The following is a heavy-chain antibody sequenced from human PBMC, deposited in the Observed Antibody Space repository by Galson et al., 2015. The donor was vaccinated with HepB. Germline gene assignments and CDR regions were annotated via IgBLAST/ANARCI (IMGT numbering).Heavy chain of an antibody. CDR2: INPSGAVT. CDR1: GFTFSSYT. J-gene: IGHJ4*02. D-gene: IGHD6-13*01. V-gene: IGHV3-23*01. CDR3: ARAGRASWYDY. Sequence: SLRLSCAGSGFTFSSYTMGWVRQAPGKGLEWVSGINPSGAVTYYIDSVRGRFTISRDNSENILYLQMSSLKSEDTAMYYCARAGRASWYDYWGQGTLVTVSS.